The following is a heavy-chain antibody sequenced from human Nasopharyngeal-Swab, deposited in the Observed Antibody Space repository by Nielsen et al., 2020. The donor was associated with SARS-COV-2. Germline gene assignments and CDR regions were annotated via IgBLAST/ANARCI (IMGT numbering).Heavy chain of an antibody. D-gene: IGHD5-18*01. J-gene: IGHJ6*02. CDR1: GFTVSSNY. V-gene: IGHV3-53*01. CDR3: ARDRGYSYGYSYYYYGMDV. Sequence: GGSLRLSCAASGFTVSSNYMSWVRQAPGKGLEWVSVIYSGGSTYYADSVKGRFTISRDNSKNTLYLQMNSLRAEDTAVYYCARDRGYSYGYSYYYYGMDVWGRGTTVTVSS. CDR2: IYSGGST.